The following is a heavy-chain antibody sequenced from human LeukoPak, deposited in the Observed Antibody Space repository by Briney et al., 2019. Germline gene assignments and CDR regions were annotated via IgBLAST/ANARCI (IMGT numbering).Heavy chain of an antibody. CDR1: EFTFSSYG. D-gene: IGHD6-19*01. Sequence: GGSLRLSCAASEFTFSSYGMHWVRQAPGKGLEWVALISYDGNDKYYADSVKGRFTISRDNSKNTLYLQMNSLRTEDTAVYYCAKDRRVAGQVDYWGQGTLVTVSS. V-gene: IGHV3-30*18. CDR3: AKDRRVAGQVDY. CDR2: ISYDGNDK. J-gene: IGHJ4*02.